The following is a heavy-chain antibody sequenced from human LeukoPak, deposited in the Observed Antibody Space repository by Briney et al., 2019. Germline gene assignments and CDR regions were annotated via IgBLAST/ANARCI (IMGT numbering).Heavy chain of an antibody. CDR3: ARLDIVVVPAAFFDY. CDR1: GGTFSSYA. J-gene: IGHJ4*02. V-gene: IGHV1-69*05. CDR2: IIPIFGTA. D-gene: IGHD2-2*03. Sequence: SVKVSCKASGGTFSSYAISWVRQAPGQGLEWMGGIIPIFGTANYAQKLQGRVTMTTDTSTSTAYMELRSLRSDDTAVYYCARLDIVVVPAAFFDYWGQGTLVTVSS.